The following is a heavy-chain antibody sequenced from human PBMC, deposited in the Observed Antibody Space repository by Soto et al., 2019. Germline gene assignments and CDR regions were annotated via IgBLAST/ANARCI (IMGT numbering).Heavy chain of an antibody. Sequence: EVQLVESGGDLVQPGGSLRLSCAASGFTFSSYDFHWVRQATGTGLEWVSGIGTAGDTYYAGSVKGRFIMSRENGKNSLYLQMNSLRAGDTAVYYCTRGADGFDYWGQGTLVTVSS. CDR1: GFTFSSYD. D-gene: IGHD3-16*01. CDR3: TRGADGFDY. CDR2: IGTAGDT. V-gene: IGHV3-13*01. J-gene: IGHJ4*02.